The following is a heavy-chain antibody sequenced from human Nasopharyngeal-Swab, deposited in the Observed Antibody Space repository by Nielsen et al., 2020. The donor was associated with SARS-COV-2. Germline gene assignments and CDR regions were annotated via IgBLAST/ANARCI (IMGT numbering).Heavy chain of an antibody. CDR2: ISSSGSTI. D-gene: IGHD4-17*01. Sequence: GESLKISCAASGFTFSSYEMNWVRQAPGKGLEWVSYISSSGSTIYYADSVKCRFTISRDNAKNSLYLQMNSLRAEDTAVYYCASGGYGDYDAYYYGMDVWGQGTTVTVSS. J-gene: IGHJ6*02. CDR1: GFTFSSYE. CDR3: ASGGYGDYDAYYYGMDV. V-gene: IGHV3-48*03.